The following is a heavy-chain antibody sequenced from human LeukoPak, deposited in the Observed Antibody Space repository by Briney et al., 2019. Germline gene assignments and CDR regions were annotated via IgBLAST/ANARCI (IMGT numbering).Heavy chain of an antibody. CDR1: GGSISSYY. D-gene: IGHD3-10*01. Sequence: SETLSLTCTVSGGSISSYYWSWIRQPPGKGLEWIGYFYYSGSTNYNPSLKSRVTISVDTSKNQFSLKLSSVTAADTAVYYCARATYYYGSGGAGFDYWGQGTLVTVSS. V-gene: IGHV4-59*01. CDR2: FYYSGST. CDR3: ARATYYYGSGGAGFDY. J-gene: IGHJ4*02.